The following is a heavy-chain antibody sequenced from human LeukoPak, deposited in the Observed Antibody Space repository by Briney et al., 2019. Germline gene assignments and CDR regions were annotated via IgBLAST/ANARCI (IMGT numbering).Heavy chain of an antibody. D-gene: IGHD6-13*01. CDR1: GFTFSSYA. J-gene: IGHJ1*01. CDR2: ISGSGADT. CDR3: AKSRYSSSWERAEYFQH. Sequence: PGGSLRLSCAASGFTFSSYAMSWVRQAPGKGLERVSAISGSGADTSYADSVKGRFTISRDNSKNTLYLQINSLRAEDTAVYYCAKSRYSSSWERAEYFQHWGQGTLVTVSS. V-gene: IGHV3-23*01.